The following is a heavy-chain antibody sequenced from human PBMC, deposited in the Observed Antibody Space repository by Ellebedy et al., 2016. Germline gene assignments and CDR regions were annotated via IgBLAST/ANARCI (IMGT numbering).Heavy chain of an antibody. Sequence: ASVKVSXKASGYAFINYDISWVRQAPGQGLEWMGWISTSNGDTNYAQKLQGRVTMTTDPSTSTAYMELRSLRSDDTAVYYCARGNHYYDSSGYHDWGQGTLVTVSS. V-gene: IGHV1-18*01. CDR2: ISTSNGDT. J-gene: IGHJ4*02. CDR3: ARGNHYYDSSGYHD. CDR1: GYAFINYD. D-gene: IGHD3-22*01.